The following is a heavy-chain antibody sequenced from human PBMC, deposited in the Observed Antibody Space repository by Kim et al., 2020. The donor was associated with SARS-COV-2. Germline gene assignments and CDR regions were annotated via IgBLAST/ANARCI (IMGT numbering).Heavy chain of an antibody. D-gene: IGHD7-27*01. J-gene: IGHJ2*01. CDR2: ISGSGGST. CDR3: AKGSVLPGDNYWYFDL. CDR1: GFTFSSYA. V-gene: IGHV3-23*01. Sequence: GGSLRLSCAASGFTFSSYAMSWVRQAPGKGLEWVSAISGSGGSTYYADSVKGRFTISRDNSKNTLYLQMNSLRAEDTAVYYCAKGSVLPGDNYWYFDLWGRGTLVTVSS.